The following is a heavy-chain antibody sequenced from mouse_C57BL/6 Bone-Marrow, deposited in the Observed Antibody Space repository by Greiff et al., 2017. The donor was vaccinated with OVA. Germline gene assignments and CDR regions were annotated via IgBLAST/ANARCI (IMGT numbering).Heavy chain of an antibody. CDR1: GYTFTSYW. CDR2: IHPNSGST. D-gene: IGHD1-1*01. Sequence: QVQLQQPGAELVKPGASVKLSCKASGYTFTSYWMHWVKQRPGQGLEWIGMIHPNSGSTNYNEKFKSKATLTVDKSSSTAYMQLSSLTSEDSAVFYYASAGTFTTVVDTNYFDGWGQGTTLTVAS. J-gene: IGHJ2*01. CDR3: ASAGTFTTVVDTNYFDG. V-gene: IGHV1-64*01.